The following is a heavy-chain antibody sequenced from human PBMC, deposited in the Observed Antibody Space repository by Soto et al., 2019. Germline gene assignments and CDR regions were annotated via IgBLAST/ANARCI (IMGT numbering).Heavy chain of an antibody. CDR3: ARHEHSGYDWYYFYSHMDD. V-gene: IGHV5-51*01. J-gene: IGHJ6*02. CDR1: GYNFPTYW. CDR2: IYPGDSDV. D-gene: IGHD5-12*01. Sequence: PXESLKISCKGCGYNFPTYWIAWVRQMPGKGLEWMGIIYPGDSDVRYSPSFQGRVIISADKSISTAFLQWSSLKASDTAMYCCARHEHSGYDWYYFYSHMDDWGQGNTVTVSS.